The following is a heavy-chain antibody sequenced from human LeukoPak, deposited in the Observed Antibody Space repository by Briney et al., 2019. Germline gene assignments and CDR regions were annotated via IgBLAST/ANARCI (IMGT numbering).Heavy chain of an antibody. J-gene: IGHJ5*02. CDR3: ARGLQLVRHWFDP. V-gene: IGHV4-34*01. Sequence: NTSETLSLTCTVSGYSIRSGYYWSWIRQPPGKGLEWIGEINHSGSTNYSPSLKSRVTISVDTSKNQFSLKLSSVTAADTAVYYCARGLQLVRHWFDPWGQGTLVTVSS. CDR2: INHSGST. D-gene: IGHD6-13*01. CDR1: GYSIRSGYY.